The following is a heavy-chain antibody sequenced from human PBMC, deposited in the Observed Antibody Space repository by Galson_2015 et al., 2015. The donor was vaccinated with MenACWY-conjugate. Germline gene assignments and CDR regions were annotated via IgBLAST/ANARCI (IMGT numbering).Heavy chain of an antibody. CDR2: INQDGSDI. D-gene: IGHD3-16*01. Sequence: SLRLSCEASGLTFRSYWMSWVRQAPGKGLEWVANINQDGSDIHYVDSVKGRFTISRDNGMNSLYLQMSSLRAEDTALYYCAIRGGAALDYWGQGTLVTVSS. V-gene: IGHV3-7*03. CDR3: AIRGGAALDY. CDR1: GLTFRSYW. J-gene: IGHJ4*02.